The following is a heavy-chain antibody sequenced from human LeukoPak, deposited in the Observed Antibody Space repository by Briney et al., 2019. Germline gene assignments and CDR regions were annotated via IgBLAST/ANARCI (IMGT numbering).Heavy chain of an antibody. J-gene: IGHJ6*04. Sequence: PSETLSLTCSVSDGSVSSADFYWSSIRQHPGKGLEWIGHIHYSGRTYYNPSLKSRVAISLDTSKNQFSLKLGSVTAADTAVYYCARDRYSGYDWDFYYYGMGVWGKGTTVTVSS. V-gene: IGHV4-31*03. D-gene: IGHD5-12*01. CDR3: ARDRYSGYDWDFYYYGMGV. CDR2: IHYSGRT. CDR1: DGSVSSADFY.